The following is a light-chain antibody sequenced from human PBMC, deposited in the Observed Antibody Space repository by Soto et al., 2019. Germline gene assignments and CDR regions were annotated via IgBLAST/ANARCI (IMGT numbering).Light chain of an antibody. CDR1: QSVSSR. CDR3: QHYNTYSGT. CDR2: DAS. J-gene: IGKJ1*01. Sequence: DIQMTQSPSTLSGSVGDRVTITCRASQSVSSRLAWCQQKPGKAPKLLIFDASTLESGVPSRFSGSGSGTEFTLTISSLQPDDFATYYCQHYNTYSGTFGQGTKVDIK. V-gene: IGKV1-5*01.